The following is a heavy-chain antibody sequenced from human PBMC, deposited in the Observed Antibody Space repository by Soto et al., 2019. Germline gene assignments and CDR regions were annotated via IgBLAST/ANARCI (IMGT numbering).Heavy chain of an antibody. Sequence: QVQLVQSGGGVVQPGRSLRLSCEASGFSFGSHGMHWVRQAPGKGLEWVAVIWYDGSNKFNADSVRGRFTISRDNSRNTLYLQMNSLRVEETAVYYCARWGDDKRMDVWGQGTTVIVSS. CDR1: GFSFGSHG. V-gene: IGHV3-33*04. CDR2: IWYDGSNK. D-gene: IGHD2-21*01. CDR3: ARWGDDKRMDV. J-gene: IGHJ6*02.